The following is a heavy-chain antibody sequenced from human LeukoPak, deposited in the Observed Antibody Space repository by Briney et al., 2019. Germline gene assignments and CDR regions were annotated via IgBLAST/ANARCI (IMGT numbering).Heavy chain of an antibody. D-gene: IGHD3-3*01. Sequence: GGSLRLSCAASGFTFSSYSMNWVRQAPGKGLEWVSSISSSSSYIYYADSVKGRFTISRDNAKNSLYLQMNSLRAEDTAVYYCARVITKILRFLEWQYYFDYWGQGTLVTVSS. V-gene: IGHV3-21*01. CDR2: ISSSSSYI. J-gene: IGHJ4*02. CDR1: GFTFSSYS. CDR3: ARVITKILRFLEWQYYFDY.